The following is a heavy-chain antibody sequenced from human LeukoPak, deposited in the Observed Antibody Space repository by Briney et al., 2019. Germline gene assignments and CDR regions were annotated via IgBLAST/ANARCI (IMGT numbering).Heavy chain of an antibody. CDR2: IRAYDGNS. V-gene: IGHV1-18*01. CDR3: ARGSSSRPFFDY. Sequence: ASVKVSCKTSGYTFANSGVTWVRQAPGQGLEWMGWIRAYDGNSEYAQKFQGRVTMTTDTSTSTAYMELGNLRSDDTAVYYRARGSSSRPFFDYWGQGTLVTVSS. D-gene: IGHD6-6*01. CDR1: GYTFANSG. J-gene: IGHJ4*01.